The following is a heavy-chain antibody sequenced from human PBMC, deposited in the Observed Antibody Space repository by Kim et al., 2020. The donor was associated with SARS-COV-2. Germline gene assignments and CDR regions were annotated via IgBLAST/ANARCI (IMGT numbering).Heavy chain of an antibody. CDR3: AAKAEVADTIFFAD. CDR1: GYYISSGYH. V-gene: IGHV4-38-2*01. J-gene: IGHJ4*02. CDR2: IYYSGDT. Sequence: SETLSLTCRVSGYYISSGYHWGWVRQPPGKGLEWIGSIYYSGDTYSNPSLESRVSISVDTSRHLFSLRLTSVTAADTAVYYCAAKAEVADTIFFADWGQG. D-gene: IGHD6-19*01.